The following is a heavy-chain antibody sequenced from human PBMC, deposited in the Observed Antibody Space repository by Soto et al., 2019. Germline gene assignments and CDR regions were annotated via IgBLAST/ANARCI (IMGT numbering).Heavy chain of an antibody. CDR1: GGSISSGGCY. CDR3: ARSGYSYGPNPLLY. D-gene: IGHD5-18*01. J-gene: IGHJ4*02. V-gene: IGHV4-31*03. Sequence: SETLSLTCTVSGGSISSGGCYWSWIRQHPGKGLEWIGYINYSGSTYYNPSLKSRVTISVDTSKNQFSLKLSSVTAADTAVYYCARSGYSYGPNPLLYWGQGTLVTVSS. CDR2: INYSGST.